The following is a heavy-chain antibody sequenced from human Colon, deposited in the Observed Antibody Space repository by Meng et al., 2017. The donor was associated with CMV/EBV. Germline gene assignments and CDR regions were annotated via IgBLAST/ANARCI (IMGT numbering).Heavy chain of an antibody. D-gene: IGHD2-21*01. CDR1: GGSISSTSYY. CDR3: ARDRHSEVVIALKGTFDI. CDR2: VYYSGYT. Sequence: SETLSLTCNVSGGSISSTSYYWAWIRQSPGKGLEWIGSVYYSGYTYSNPSLSSRLSISVDRSKNQFFLRLSSVTAADTAVYYCARDRHSEVVIALKGTFDIWGQGTRVTVS. V-gene: IGHV4-39*07. J-gene: IGHJ3*02.